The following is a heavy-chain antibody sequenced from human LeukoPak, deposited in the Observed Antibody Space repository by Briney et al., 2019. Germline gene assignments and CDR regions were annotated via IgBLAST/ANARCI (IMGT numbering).Heavy chain of an antibody. CDR3: ARLRSDVLLWFGELGYYYYGMDV. CDR2: INHSGST. CDR1: GGSFSGYY. V-gene: IGHV4-34*01. D-gene: IGHD3-10*01. Sequence: ASETLSLTCAVYGGSFSGYYWSWIRQPPGKGLEWIGEINHSGSTNYNPSLKSRVTISVDTSKNQFSLKLSSVTAADTAVYYCARLRSDVLLWFGELGYYYYGMDVWGQGTTVTVSS. J-gene: IGHJ6*02.